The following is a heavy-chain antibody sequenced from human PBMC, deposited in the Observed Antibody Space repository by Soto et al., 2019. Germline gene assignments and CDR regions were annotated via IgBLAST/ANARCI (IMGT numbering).Heavy chain of an antibody. D-gene: IGHD3-10*01. Sequence: QVQLVESGGGVVQPGRSLRLSCAASGFTFSSYGMHWVRQAPGKGLEWVAVIWYDGSNKYYADSVKGRFTISRDNSKNPVYLQMDRPRGQDTAVYFRAGGGVILWFGGFGPLDYWGQGTLVTVSS. V-gene: IGHV3-33*01. CDR1: GFTFSSYG. CDR2: IWYDGSNK. J-gene: IGHJ4*02. CDR3: AGGGVILWFGGFGPLDY.